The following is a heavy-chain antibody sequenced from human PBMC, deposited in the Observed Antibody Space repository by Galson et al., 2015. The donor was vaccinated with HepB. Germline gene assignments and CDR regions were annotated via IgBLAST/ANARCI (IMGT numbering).Heavy chain of an antibody. J-gene: IGHJ3*02. D-gene: IGHD3-3*01. CDR1: GFTFSSYS. CDR3: AREARGPPDFWSGYPSAFDI. Sequence: SLRLSCAASGFTFSSYSMNWVRQAPGKGLEWVSYISSSSSTIYYADSVKGRFTISRDNAKNSLYLQMNSLRDEDTAVYYCAREARGPPDFWSGYPSAFDIWGQGTMVTVSS. CDR2: ISSSSSTI. V-gene: IGHV3-48*02.